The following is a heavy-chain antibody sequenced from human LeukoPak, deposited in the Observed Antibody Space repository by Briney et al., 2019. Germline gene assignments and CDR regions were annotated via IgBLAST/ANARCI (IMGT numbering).Heavy chain of an antibody. Sequence: SETLSLTCTVSGGSISSSSYYWGWIRQPPGKGLEWIGSTYYSGSTYYNPSLKSRVTISVDTSKNQFSLKLSSVTAADTAVYYCARDSSSLVGFDYWGQGTLVTVSS. CDR1: GGSISSSSYY. D-gene: IGHD6-13*01. V-gene: IGHV4-39*07. CDR2: TYYSGST. J-gene: IGHJ4*02. CDR3: ARDSSSLVGFDY.